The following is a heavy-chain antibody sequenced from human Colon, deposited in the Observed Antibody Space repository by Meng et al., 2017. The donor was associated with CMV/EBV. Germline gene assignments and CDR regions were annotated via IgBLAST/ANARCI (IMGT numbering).Heavy chain of an antibody. D-gene: IGHD2-2*01. CDR1: NGSFSGYF. J-gene: IGHJ4*02. V-gene: IGHV4-34*12. CDR3: ARATKPNCWEVLEY. CDR2: IFRDGST. Sequence: VQQQQWGAVLLKPSETLSLTCGGYNGSFSGYFWTWIRQPPGKWLEWIGEIFRDGSTKYNPSLQSRVTMSVDTSKNHFSLNLRSVTAADTAVYFCARATKPNCWEVLEYWGQGTLVTVSS.